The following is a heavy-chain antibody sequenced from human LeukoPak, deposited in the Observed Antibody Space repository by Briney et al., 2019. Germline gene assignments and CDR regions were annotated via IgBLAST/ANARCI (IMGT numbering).Heavy chain of an antibody. J-gene: IGHJ6*02. CDR1: GFTFSSYS. CDR2: ISSSSSYI. Sequence: GGSLRLSCAASGFTFSSYSMNWVRQAPGKGLEWVSSISSSSSYIYYADSVKGRFTISRDNAKNSLYLQMNSLRAEDTAVYHCASQPPSYYYYGMDVWGQGTTVTVSS. CDR3: ASQPPSYYYYGMDV. V-gene: IGHV3-21*01.